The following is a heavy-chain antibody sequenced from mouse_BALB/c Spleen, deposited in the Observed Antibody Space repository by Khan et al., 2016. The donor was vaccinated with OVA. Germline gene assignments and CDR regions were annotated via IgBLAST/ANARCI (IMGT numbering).Heavy chain of an antibody. CDR1: GYTFSSYW. Sequence: QVQLQQPGAELMKPGASVKISCKATGYTFSSYWIEWVKQRPGHGLEWIGEILPGSATNYNEKFKGKATFTADTSSNTAYMQLSSLTSEDSAVYYCARGYYGAWFAYWGQGTLVTVSA. J-gene: IGHJ3*01. CDR2: ILPGSAT. V-gene: IGHV1-9*01. D-gene: IGHD1-2*01. CDR3: ARGYYGAWFAY.